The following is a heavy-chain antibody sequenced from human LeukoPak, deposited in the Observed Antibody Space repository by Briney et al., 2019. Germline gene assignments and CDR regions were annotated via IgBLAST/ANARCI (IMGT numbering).Heavy chain of an antibody. CDR3: ARDRDCSSTSCYYFSSWFDP. D-gene: IGHD2-2*01. J-gene: IGHJ5*02. V-gene: IGHV4-4*07. Sequence: SETLSLNCTVSGGSISSYYWSWIRQPAGKGLEWIGRIYTSGSTNYNPSLKSRVTMSVDTSKNQFSLKLSSVTAADTAVYYCARDRDCSSTSCYYFSSWFDPWGQGTLVTVSS. CDR2: IYTSGST. CDR1: GGSISSYY.